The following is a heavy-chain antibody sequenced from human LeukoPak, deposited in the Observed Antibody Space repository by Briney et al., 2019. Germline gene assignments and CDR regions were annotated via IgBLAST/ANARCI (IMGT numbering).Heavy chain of an antibody. D-gene: IGHD6-6*01. CDR1: GFTVSNSY. J-gene: IGHJ4*02. CDR3: ASLSLGHY. Sequence: GGSLRLSCAASGFTVSNSYMSWVRQAPGKGLEWVSVIYSGGSTYYADSVKGRFTISRDTSKNTLSLQMNSLRAEDTAVYYCASLSLGHYWGQGSLVTVSS. V-gene: IGHV3-53*01. CDR2: IYSGGST.